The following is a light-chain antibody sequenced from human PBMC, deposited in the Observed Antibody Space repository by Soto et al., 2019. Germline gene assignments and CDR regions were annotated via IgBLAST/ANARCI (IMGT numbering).Light chain of an antibody. Sequence: DIQMTQSPSSLSASVGDRVTITCQASQDISNYLNWYQQKPGKAPKLLIYDASNLETGVPSRFSGSGSGTDFTFTISSLQPEDIATYYCPQYDNLPWTFGQGTKVEIK. CDR1: QDISNY. J-gene: IGKJ1*01. CDR3: PQYDNLPWT. CDR2: DAS. V-gene: IGKV1-33*01.